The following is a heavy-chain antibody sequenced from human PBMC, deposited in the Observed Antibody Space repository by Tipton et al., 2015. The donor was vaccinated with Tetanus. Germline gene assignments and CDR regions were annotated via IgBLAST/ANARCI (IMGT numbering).Heavy chain of an antibody. CDR2: IDYTRNT. CDR3: ATLNYFDTAGWGAY. CDR1: GGSVSGYY. V-gene: IGHV4-59*02. J-gene: IGHJ4*02. D-gene: IGHD3-22*01. Sequence: TLSLTCNVSGGSVSGYYWSWIRQPPGKGLEWIGYIDYTRNTYYGPSLQSRATISVDTSKNQFSLKLRSATAADTGVYYCATLNYFDTAGWGAYWGQGVLVTVSS.